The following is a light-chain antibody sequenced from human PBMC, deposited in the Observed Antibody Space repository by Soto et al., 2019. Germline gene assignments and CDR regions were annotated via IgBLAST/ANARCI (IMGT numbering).Light chain of an antibody. CDR1: SSDVGGYNY. J-gene: IGLJ2*01. V-gene: IGLV2-8*01. CDR3: TSYAGRNNVV. Sequence: QSALTQPPSASGSPGQSVTISCTGTSSDVGGYNYVSWYQHHPGKAPKLMIYEVSKRPSGVPDRFSGSKSGNTASLTVSGLQAEDKADYYCTSYAGRNNVVFGGGTKLTVL. CDR2: EVS.